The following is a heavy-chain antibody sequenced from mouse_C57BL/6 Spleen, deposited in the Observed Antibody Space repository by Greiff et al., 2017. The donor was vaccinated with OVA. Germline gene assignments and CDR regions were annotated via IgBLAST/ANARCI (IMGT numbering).Heavy chain of an antibody. CDR2: IDPSDSET. CDR3: ASGDDYWYFDV. V-gene: IGHV1-52*01. CDR1: GYTFTSYW. D-gene: IGHD2-3*01. J-gene: IGHJ1*03. Sequence: QVQLQQPGAELVRPGSSVKLSCKASGYTFTSYWMHWVKQRPIQGLEWIGNIDPSDSETNYNQKFKDKATLTVDKSSSTAYMQLSSLTSEDSAVDYCASGDDYWYFDVWGTGTTVTVSA.